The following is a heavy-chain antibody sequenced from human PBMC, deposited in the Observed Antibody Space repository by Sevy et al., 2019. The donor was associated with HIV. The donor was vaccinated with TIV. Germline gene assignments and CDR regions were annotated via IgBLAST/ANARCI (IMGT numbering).Heavy chain of an antibody. CDR2: ISGNGGST. V-gene: IGHV3-23*01. Sequence: GGSLRLSCAGSGFTFSSYAMNWVRQAPGKGLEWVSAISGNGGSTFYADSVKGRFSISRDNSKNTLSLQMNSLRAEDTAIYYCAKDLLIVVGEGMDVWGQGTTVTVSS. CDR3: AKDLLIVVGEGMDV. D-gene: IGHD2-2*01. CDR1: GFTFSSYA. J-gene: IGHJ6*02.